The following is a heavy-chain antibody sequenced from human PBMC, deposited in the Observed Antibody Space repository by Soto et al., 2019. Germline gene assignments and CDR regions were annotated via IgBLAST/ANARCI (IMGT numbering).Heavy chain of an antibody. D-gene: IGHD2-2*01. V-gene: IGHV1-2*06. Sequence: ASVKVSCKLSGDTFTRYYIHWVRQAPGQGLEWMGRINPNSGDTKYAQSFQGRVTMTRDTSINTAYMELSRLRSDDTAVYYCARGGGSSFFDYWGQGILVTVSS. CDR1: GDTFTRYY. CDR3: ARGGGSSFFDY. CDR2: INPNSGDT. J-gene: IGHJ4*02.